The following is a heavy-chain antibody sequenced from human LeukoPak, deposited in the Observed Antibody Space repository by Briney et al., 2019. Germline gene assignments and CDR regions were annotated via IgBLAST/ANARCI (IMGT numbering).Heavy chain of an antibody. CDR2: ISGSGGST. Sequence: GGALRLSCAASGFTFSSYAMSWVRQAPGKGLEWVSAISGSGGSTYYADSVKGRFTISRDNSKNTLYLQMNSLRAEDTAVYYCAKKRVAVAGTHYFDYWGQGTLVTVSS. CDR3: AKKRVAVAGTHYFDY. D-gene: IGHD6-19*01. V-gene: IGHV3-23*01. J-gene: IGHJ4*02. CDR1: GFTFSSYA.